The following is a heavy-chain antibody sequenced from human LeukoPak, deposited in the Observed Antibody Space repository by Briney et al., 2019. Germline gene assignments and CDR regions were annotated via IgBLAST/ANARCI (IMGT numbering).Heavy chain of an antibody. D-gene: IGHD5-24*01. V-gene: IGHV1-69*04. J-gene: IGHJ4*02. CDR3: ARSYRDGYIMPY. Sequence: ASVKVSCKASGGTFSSYAISWVRQAPGQGLEWMGRIIPILGIANHAQKLQGRVTITADKSTSTAYMELSSLRSEDTAVYYCARSYRDGYIMPYWGQGTLVTVSS. CDR1: GGTFSSYA. CDR2: IIPILGIA.